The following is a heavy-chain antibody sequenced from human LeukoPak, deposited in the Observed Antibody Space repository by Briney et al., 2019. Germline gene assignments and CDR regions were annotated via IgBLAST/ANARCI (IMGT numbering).Heavy chain of an antibody. Sequence: SETLSLTCAVYGGSFSGYYWSWIRQPPGKGLEWIGEINHSGSTNYNPSLKSRVTISVDTSKNQFSLKLSSVTAADTAVYYCARARDIVVVPAAIRAGWFDPGGQGTLVTVSS. D-gene: IGHD2-2*02. CDR2: INHSGST. J-gene: IGHJ5*02. CDR3: ARARDIVVVPAAIRAGWFDP. V-gene: IGHV4-34*01. CDR1: GGSFSGYY.